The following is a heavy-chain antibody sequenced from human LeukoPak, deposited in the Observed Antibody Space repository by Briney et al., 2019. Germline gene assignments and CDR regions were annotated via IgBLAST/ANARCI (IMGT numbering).Heavy chain of an antibody. CDR1: GFTFSSYA. CDR3: ALLAVAQSRDFDY. V-gene: IGHV3-30*04. J-gene: IGHJ4*02. CDR2: ISYDGSNK. Sequence: GGSLRLSCAASGFTFSSYAMHWVRQAPGKGLEWVAVISYDGSNKYYADSVKGRFTISRDNSKNTLYLQMNSLRAEDTAVYYCALLAVAQSRDFDYWGQGTLVTVSS. D-gene: IGHD6-19*01.